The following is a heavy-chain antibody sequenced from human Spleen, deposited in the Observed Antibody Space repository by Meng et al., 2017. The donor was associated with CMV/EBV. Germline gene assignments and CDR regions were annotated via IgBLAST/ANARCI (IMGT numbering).Heavy chain of an antibody. D-gene: IGHD3-16*01. J-gene: IGHJ6*02. Sequence: GESLKISCAASGFTFDDYGMNWVRQAPGKGLEWVSGINWNGGSTGYADSVKGRFTISRDNAKNSLHLQMNSLRAEDTGLYYCARGYASYYYYGMDVWGQGTTVTVSS. CDR3: ARGYASYYYYGMDV. CDR1: GFTFDDYG. V-gene: IGHV3-20*04. CDR2: INWNGGST.